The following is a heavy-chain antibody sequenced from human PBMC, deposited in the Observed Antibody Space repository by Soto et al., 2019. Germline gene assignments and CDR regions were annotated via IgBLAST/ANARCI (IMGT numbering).Heavy chain of an antibody. J-gene: IGHJ6*02. CDR1: GGSISIYY. CDR2: MYNTGST. D-gene: IGHD2-21*02. Sequence: SETLSLTCTVSGGSISIYYWSWIRQPPGKGLEWIGYMYNTGSTIYNPSLKSRVTISVDTSKNQFSLKLNSVTAADTAVYYCARDLWGYCGADCYPLDVWGQGTTVTVS. V-gene: IGHV4-59*01. CDR3: ARDLWGYCGADCYPLDV.